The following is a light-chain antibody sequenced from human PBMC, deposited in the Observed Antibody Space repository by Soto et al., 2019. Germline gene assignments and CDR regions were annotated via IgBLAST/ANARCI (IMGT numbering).Light chain of an antibody. Sequence: QSALTQPASVSGSPGQSITISCTGTSSDVGSYNLVSWYQQHPGKAPKVMIYEVSKRPSGVSNRFSGSKSGNTASLTISGLQAEDEADYYCCSYGGSSTYVVFVGGTKLTVL. CDR1: SSDVGSYNL. CDR3: CSYGGSSTYVV. CDR2: EVS. V-gene: IGLV2-23*02. J-gene: IGLJ2*01.